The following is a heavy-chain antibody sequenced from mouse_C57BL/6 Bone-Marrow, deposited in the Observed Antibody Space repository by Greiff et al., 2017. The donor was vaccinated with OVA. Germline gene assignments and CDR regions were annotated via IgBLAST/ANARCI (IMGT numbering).Heavy chain of an antibody. CDR3: ARSVFWDGYFDV. J-gene: IGHJ1*03. CDR2: IYPSDSET. CDR1: GYTFTSYW. Sequence: QVQLQQPGAELVRPGSSVKLSCKASGYTFTSYWMDWVKQRPGQGLAWIGNIYPSDSETHYNQKFKDKATLTVDKSSSTAYMQLSSLTSEDSAVYYCARSVFWDGYFDVWGTGTTVTVSS. D-gene: IGHD4-1*01. V-gene: IGHV1-61*01.